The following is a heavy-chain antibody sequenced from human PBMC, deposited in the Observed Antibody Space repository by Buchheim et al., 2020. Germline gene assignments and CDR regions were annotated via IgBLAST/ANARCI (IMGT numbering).Heavy chain of an antibody. CDR2: MSDD. J-gene: IGHJ2*01. D-gene: IGHD4-17*01. Sequence: QVHLVESGGGVVQPGKSLRLSCAASGFSFSSYIMHWVRQAPGKALVWVAGMSDDVYADSVKGRFTISRDNSKTTLYLQMASLRTEDTALYYCVREFSDYVKLYRYFDLWGRGTL. V-gene: IGHV3-30*04. CDR3: VREFSDYVKLYRYFDL. CDR1: GFSFSSYI.